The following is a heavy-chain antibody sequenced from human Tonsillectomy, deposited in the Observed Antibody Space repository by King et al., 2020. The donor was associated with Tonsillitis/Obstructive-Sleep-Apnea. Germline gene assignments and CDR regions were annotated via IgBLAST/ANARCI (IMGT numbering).Heavy chain of an antibody. CDR1: GFPFGTYA. CDR3: ARDLGLVRGGFDP. D-gene: IGHD3-10*01. J-gene: IGHJ5*02. Sequence: QLVQSGGGVVQPGRSLRLSCAASGFPFGTYAMHWVRQAPGKGLEWVAVISYDGTNKYYADSVKGRFTISRDNSRDTLYLQMNSLRAEDTAVYYCARDLGLVRGGFDPWGQGTLVTVSS. CDR2: ISYDGTNK. V-gene: IGHV3-30*04.